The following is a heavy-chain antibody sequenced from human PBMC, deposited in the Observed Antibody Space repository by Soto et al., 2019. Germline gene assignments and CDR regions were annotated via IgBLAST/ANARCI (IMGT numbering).Heavy chain of an antibody. CDR3: ARARYYYGSGSYYNPYYYSLGMDV. V-gene: IGHV4-34*01. D-gene: IGHD3-10*01. J-gene: IGHJ6*02. CDR2: INHSGST. Sequence: PSETLSITSAVYGGSFGGYYWCCIRQPPGKGMELIGEINHSGSTNYNPSLKSRVTISVDTSKNQFSLKLSSVTAADTAVYYCARARYYYGSGSYYNPYYYSLGMDVWGQGTTVT. CDR1: GGSFGGYY.